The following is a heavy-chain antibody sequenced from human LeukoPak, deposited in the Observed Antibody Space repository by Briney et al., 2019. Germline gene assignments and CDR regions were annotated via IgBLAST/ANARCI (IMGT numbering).Heavy chain of an antibody. V-gene: IGHV5-51*01. CDR3: ARHPAWYSSGWAPDY. CDR2: IYPGDSDT. D-gene: IGHD6-19*01. CDR1: GYSFTSYW. J-gene: IGHJ4*02. Sequence: GESLKISCKGSGYSFTSYWIGWVRQMPGKGLEWMGTIYPGDSDTRYSPSFQGQVTISADKSISTAYLQWSSLKASDTAMYYCARHPAWYSSGWAPDYWGQGTLVTVSS.